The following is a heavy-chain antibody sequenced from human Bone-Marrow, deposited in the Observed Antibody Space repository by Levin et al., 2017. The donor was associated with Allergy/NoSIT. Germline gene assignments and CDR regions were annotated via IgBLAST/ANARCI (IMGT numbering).Heavy chain of an antibody. CDR1: GGSISSGSYY. CDR3: ARVGGVGYSSGGYYFDY. CDR2: IYTSGST. D-gene: IGHD6-19*01. Sequence: SETLSLTCTVSGGSISSGSYYWSWIRQPAGKGLEWIGRIYTSGSTNYNPSLKSRVTISVDTSKNQFSLKLSSVTAADTAVYYCARVGGVGYSSGGYYFDYWGQGTLVTVSS. J-gene: IGHJ4*02. V-gene: IGHV4-61*02.